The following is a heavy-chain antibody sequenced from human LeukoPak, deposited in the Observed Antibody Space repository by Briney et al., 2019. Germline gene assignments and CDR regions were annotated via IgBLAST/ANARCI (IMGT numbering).Heavy chain of an antibody. CDR1: GFTFSSYA. D-gene: IGHD3-10*01. CDR3: AKDQSSGSYRLYYGMDV. Sequence: GSLRLSCAASGFTFSSYAMSWVRQAPGKGLEWVSAISGSGGSTYYADSVKGRFTISRDNSKNTLYLQMNSLRAEDTAVYYCAKDQSSGSYRLYYGMDVWGQGTTVTVSS. CDR2: ISGSGGST. J-gene: IGHJ6*02. V-gene: IGHV3-23*01.